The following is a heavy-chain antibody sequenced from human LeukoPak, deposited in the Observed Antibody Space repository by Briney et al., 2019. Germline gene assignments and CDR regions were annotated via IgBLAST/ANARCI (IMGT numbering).Heavy chain of an antibody. CDR3: ARGPYSYDSSGAFDI. Sequence: SETLSLTCTVSGGSISGNTYYWAWIRQPPGKGLEWIGNVYFGGTTSYNPSLKSRVTISVDTSKAHFSLNLRSVTAADTAVYFCARGPYSYDSSGAFDIWGQGTMVTVSS. J-gene: IGHJ3*02. V-gene: IGHV4-39*02. D-gene: IGHD3-22*01. CDR2: VYFGGTT. CDR1: GGSISGNTYY.